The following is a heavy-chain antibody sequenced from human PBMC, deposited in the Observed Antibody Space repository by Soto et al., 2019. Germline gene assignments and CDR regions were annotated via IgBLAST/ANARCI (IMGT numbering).Heavy chain of an antibody. J-gene: IGHJ4*02. Sequence: SETLSLTCTVSGGSNSSNYWSWIRQPPGKGLEWIGYISNSGNTKYNSSIKSRVTISADTSKNQFSMNLTSVTAADTAASSCARGGCSSCYFDPCAQGTLVTVSS. CDR1: GGSNSSNY. D-gene: IGHD2-2*01. CDR2: ISNSGNT. V-gene: IGHV4-59*01. CDR3: ARGGCSSCYFDP.